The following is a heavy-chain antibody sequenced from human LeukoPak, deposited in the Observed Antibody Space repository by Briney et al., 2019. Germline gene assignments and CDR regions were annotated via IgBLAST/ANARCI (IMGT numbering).Heavy chain of an antibody. CDR3: ASLVRAHYYDSSGYTDY. Sequence: SETLSLTCTVSGYSITSGYYWGWIRQPPGKGLEWIGSIYHSGSTYYNASLKSRVTISVDTSKNQFSLKLSSVTAADTAVYYCASLVRAHYYDSSGYTDYWGQGTLVTVSS. J-gene: IGHJ4*02. V-gene: IGHV4-38-2*02. CDR2: IYHSGST. D-gene: IGHD3-22*01. CDR1: GYSITSGYY.